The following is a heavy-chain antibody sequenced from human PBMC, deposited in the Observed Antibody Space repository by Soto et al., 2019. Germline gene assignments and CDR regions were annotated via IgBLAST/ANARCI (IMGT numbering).Heavy chain of an antibody. J-gene: IGHJ3*02. D-gene: IGHD2-21*02. V-gene: IGHV1-69*13. CDR2: IIPIFGTA. Sequence: ASVKVSCKASGGTFSSYAISWVRQAPGQGLEWMGGIIPIFGTANYAQKFQGRVTITADESTSTAYMELSSLRSEDTAVYYCARVNIVVVTATSLDAFDIRGQGTSVPVSS. CDR1: GGTFSSYA. CDR3: ARVNIVVVTATSLDAFDI.